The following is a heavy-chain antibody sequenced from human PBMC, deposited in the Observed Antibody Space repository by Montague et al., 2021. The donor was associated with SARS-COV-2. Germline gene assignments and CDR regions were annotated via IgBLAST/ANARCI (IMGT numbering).Heavy chain of an antibody. D-gene: IGHD3-16*01. Sequence: SLRLSCAASGFNFRDKSINWVRQAPGKGLEWVAHISFRSERIFYGDSVKGRFTISRDGAKNSLYLQMNSLRAEDTALYYCARDSPRGYAMDVWGQGTMVTVSS. CDR1: GFNFRDKS. CDR2: ISFRSERI. CDR3: ARDSPRGYAMDV. V-gene: IGHV3-48*04. J-gene: IGHJ6*02.